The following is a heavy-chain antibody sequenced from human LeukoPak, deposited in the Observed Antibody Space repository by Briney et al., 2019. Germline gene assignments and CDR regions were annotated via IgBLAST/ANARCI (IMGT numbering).Heavy chain of an antibody. CDR2: INHSGST. J-gene: IGHJ5*02. CDR3: ARHTRRGWGSRFDP. D-gene: IGHD6-19*01. V-gene: IGHV4-34*01. CDR1: GGSFSGYY. Sequence: PSETLSLTCAVYGGSFSGYYWSWIRQPSGKGLEWIGEINHSGSTNYNPSLKSRVTISVDTSKNQFSLKLSSVTAADTAVYYCARHTRRGWGSRFDPWGQGTLVTVSS.